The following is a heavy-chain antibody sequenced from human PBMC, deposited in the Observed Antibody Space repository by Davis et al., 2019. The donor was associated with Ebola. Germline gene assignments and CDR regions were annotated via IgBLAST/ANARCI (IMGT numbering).Heavy chain of an antibody. J-gene: IGHJ6*02. CDR2: IYSGGST. D-gene: IGHD4-17*01. Sequence: PGGSLRLSCAASGFTVSSNYMSWVRQAPGKGLEWVSVIYSGGSTYFADSVKGRFTISRHNSKNTLYLQMNSLRAEDTAVYYCARATTGDLYYYYYGMDVWGQGTTVTVSS. CDR1: GFTVSSNY. V-gene: IGHV3-53*04. CDR3: ARATTGDLYYYYYGMDV.